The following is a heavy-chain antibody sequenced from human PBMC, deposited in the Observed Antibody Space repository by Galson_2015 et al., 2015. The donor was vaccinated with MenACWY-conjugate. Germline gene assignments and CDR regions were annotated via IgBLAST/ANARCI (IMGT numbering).Heavy chain of an antibody. Sequence: SLRLSCAASGFTFSSYGMHWVRQAPGKGLGWVAVISYDGSNKYYADSVKGRFTISRDNSKNTLYLQMNSLRAEDTAVYYCAKDPTGATGYYYYYAMDVWGQGTTVTVSS. V-gene: IGHV3-30*18. D-gene: IGHD1-26*01. CDR2: ISYDGSNK. CDR1: GFTFSSYG. J-gene: IGHJ6*02. CDR3: AKDPTGATGYYYYYAMDV.